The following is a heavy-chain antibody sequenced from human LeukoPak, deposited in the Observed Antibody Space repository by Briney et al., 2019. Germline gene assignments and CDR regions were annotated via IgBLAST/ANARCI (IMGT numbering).Heavy chain of an antibody. CDR3: AGPDYYDSSGYRSLPLY. V-gene: IGHV3-7*03. D-gene: IGHD3-22*01. Sequence: GGSLRLSCAASGFTFSSYEMNWVRQAPGKGLEWVANIKQDGSEKYYVDSVKGRFTISRDNAKNSLYLQMNSLRAEDTAVYYCAGPDYYDSSGYRSLPLYWGQGTLVTVSS. J-gene: IGHJ4*02. CDR1: GFTFSSYE. CDR2: IKQDGSEK.